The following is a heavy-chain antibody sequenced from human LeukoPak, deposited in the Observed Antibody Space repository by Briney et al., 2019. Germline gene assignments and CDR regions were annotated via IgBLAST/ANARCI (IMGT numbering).Heavy chain of an antibody. J-gene: IGHJ6*03. CDR3: VRDRPNSSGWYGAYYYHLDV. CDR2: IYXDGTT. V-gene: IGHV4-59*11. CDR1: GDSISRRY. Sequence: SETLXXXXXVXGDSISRRYXSWVRQSPGKGLEWIGYIYXDGTTSYSPSLTSRGTMSVDTTKKRCSRTVTYGTPEGTAVYYCVRDRPNSSGWYGAYYYHLDVWGSGTTVTVSS. D-gene: IGHD6-19*01.